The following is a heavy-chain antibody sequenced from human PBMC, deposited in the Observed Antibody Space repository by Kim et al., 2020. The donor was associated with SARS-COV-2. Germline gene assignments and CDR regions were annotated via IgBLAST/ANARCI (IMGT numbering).Heavy chain of an antibody. Sequence: GSNKYYADSVKGRFTISRDNSKNTLYLQMNSLRAEDTAVYYCAKDIYFDYWGQGTLVTVSS. CDR3: AKDIYFDY. CDR2: GSNK. V-gene: IGHV3-30*02. J-gene: IGHJ4*02.